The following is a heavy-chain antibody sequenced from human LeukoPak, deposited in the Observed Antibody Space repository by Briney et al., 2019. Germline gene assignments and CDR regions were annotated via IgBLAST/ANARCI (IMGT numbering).Heavy chain of an antibody. J-gene: IGHJ4*02. Sequence: GGSLRLSCAASGFTFSSYAMSWVRQAPGKGLEWVSAISGSGGSTYYADSVKGRFTISRDNSKNALYLQMNSLRAEDTAVYYCAKDGLSGYEREYYFDYWGQGTLVTVSS. CDR1: GFTFSSYA. D-gene: IGHD3-10*01. CDR2: ISGSGGST. CDR3: AKDGLSGYEREYYFDY. V-gene: IGHV3-23*01.